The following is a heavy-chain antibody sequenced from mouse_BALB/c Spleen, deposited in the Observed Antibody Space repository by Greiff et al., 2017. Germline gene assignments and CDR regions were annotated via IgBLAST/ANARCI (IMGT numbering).Heavy chain of an antibody. CDR3: TRLYYRYVDAMDY. CDR2: IYPGNSDT. Sequence: EVNLVESGTVLARPGASVKMSCKASGYSFTSYWMHWVKQRPGQGLEWIGAIYPGNSDTSYNQKFKGKAKLTAVTSASTAYMELSSLTNEDSAVYYCTRLYYRYVDAMDYWGQGTSVTVSS. V-gene: IGHV1-5*01. CDR1: GYSFTSYW. J-gene: IGHJ4*01. D-gene: IGHD2-14*01.